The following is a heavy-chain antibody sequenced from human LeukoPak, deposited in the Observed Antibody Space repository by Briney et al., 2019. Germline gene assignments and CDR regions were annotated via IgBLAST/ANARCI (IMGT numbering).Heavy chain of an antibody. J-gene: IGHJ3*02. CDR1: GYTFTGYY. V-gene: IGHV1-18*04. Sequence: ASVKVSCKASGYTFTGYYMHWVRQAPGQGLEWMGWISAYNGNTNYAQKLQGRVTMTTDTSTSTAYMELRSLRSDDTAVYYCASPIGWSLNDAFDIWGQGTMVTVSS. CDR2: ISAYNGNT. D-gene: IGHD6-19*01. CDR3: ASPIGWSLNDAFDI.